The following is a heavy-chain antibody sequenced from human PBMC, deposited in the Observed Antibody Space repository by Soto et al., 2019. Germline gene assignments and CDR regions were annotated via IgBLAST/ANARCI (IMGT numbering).Heavy chain of an antibody. V-gene: IGHV3-15*01. CDR3: TTEPDWSDPRDDY. Sequence: EVQLVESGGGLVKPGGSLRLSSAASGFTFSNAWRSWVRQAPGKGLEWVGRIKSKTDGGTTDYAAHVKGRFTISRDDSKNMLYLQMNSLKPEDTAAYYCTTEPDWSDPRDDYWGQGSLVTVSS. D-gene: IGHD1-1*01. J-gene: IGHJ4*02. CDR2: IKSKTDGGTT. CDR1: GFTFSNAW.